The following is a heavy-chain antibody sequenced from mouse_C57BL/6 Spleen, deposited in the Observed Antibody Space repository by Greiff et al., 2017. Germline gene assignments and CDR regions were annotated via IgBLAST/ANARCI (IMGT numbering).Heavy chain of an antibody. CDR3: TRDHSTSGGYAMDY. Sequence: EVQLVESGEGLVKPGGSLKLSCAASGFTFSSYAMSWVRQTPEKRLEWVAYISSGGDYIYYADTVKGRFTISRDNARNTLYLQMSSLKSEDTAMYYCTRDHSTSGGYAMDYWGQGTSVTVSS. CDR1: GFTFSSYA. D-gene: IGHD1-1*01. V-gene: IGHV5-9-1*02. CDR2: ISSGGDYI. J-gene: IGHJ4*01.